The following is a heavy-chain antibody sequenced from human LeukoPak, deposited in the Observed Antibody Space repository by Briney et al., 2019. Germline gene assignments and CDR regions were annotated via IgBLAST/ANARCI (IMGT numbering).Heavy chain of an antibody. J-gene: IGHJ4*02. V-gene: IGHV1-2*02. CDR1: GYTFTGYY. CDR2: INPNSGGT. Sequence: GASVKVSFKASGYTFTGYYVHWVRQAPGQGLERMGWINPNSGGTNYAQKFQGRVTMTRDTSISTAYMELSRLRSDDTAVYYCAREAAMVRGDYFDYWGQGTLVTVSS. D-gene: IGHD3-10*01. CDR3: AREAAMVRGDYFDY.